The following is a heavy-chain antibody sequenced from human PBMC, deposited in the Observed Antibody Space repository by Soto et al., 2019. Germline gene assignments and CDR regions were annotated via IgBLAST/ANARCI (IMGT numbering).Heavy chain of an antibody. V-gene: IGHV4-31*03. CDR2: IYYSGST. CDR3: ARDRPEYDFWSGTRDYYYYGMDV. D-gene: IGHD3-3*01. J-gene: IGHJ6*02. CDR1: GGSISRGGYY. Sequence: QVQLQESGPGLVKPSQTLSLTCTVSGGSISRGGYYWSWIRQHPGKGLEWIGYIYYSGSTYYNPSLNSRVTISVDTSKNQFSLKLSSVTAADTAVYYCARDRPEYDFWSGTRDYYYYGMDVWGQGTTVTVSS.